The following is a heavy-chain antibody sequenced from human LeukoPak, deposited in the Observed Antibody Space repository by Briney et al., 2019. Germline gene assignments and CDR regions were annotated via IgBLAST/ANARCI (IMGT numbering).Heavy chain of an antibody. J-gene: IGHJ4*02. CDR3: AKDRGLYYDSSGYGY. D-gene: IGHD3-22*01. CDR2: INPDGSSS. V-gene: IGHV3-74*01. CDR1: GFTFSNSW. Sequence: PGGSLRLSCAASGFTFSNSWMQWVRQAPGKGLVWVSRINPDGSSSGYADSVKGRFTISRDNSKNTLYLQMNSLRAEDTAVYYCAKDRGLYYDSSGYGYWGQGTLVTVSS.